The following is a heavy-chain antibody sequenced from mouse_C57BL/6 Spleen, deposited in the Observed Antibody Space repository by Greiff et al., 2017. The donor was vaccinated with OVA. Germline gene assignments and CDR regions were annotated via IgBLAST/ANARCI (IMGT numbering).Heavy chain of an antibody. V-gene: IGHV6-3*01. CDR1: GFTFSNYW. Sequence: EVQVVESGGGLVQPGGSMKLSCVASGFTFSNYWMNWVRQSPEKGLEWVAQIRLKSDNYATHYAESVKGRFTISRDDSKSSVYLHMDNLGAEGTAVYCCTSFDVWGKGTPVTVS. J-gene: IGHJ1*03. CDR2: IRLKSDNYAT. CDR3: TSFDV.